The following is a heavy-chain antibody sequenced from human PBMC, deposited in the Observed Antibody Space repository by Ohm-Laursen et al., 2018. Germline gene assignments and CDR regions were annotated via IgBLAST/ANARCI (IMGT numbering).Heavy chain of an antibody. CDR2: INHSGST. CDR3: ARGRGSGSYYRSKNFDY. CDR1: GGSFSGYY. Sequence: GTLSLTCAVYGGSFSGYYWSWIRQPPGKGLEWIGEINHSGSTNYNPSLKSRVIISVDTSKNQFSLKLSSVTAADTAVYYCARGRGSGSYYRSKNFDYWGQGTLVTVSS. V-gene: IGHV4-34*01. D-gene: IGHD3-10*01. J-gene: IGHJ4*02.